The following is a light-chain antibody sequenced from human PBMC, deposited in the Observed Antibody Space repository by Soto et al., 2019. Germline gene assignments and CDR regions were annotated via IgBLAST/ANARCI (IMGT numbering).Light chain of an antibody. J-gene: IGLJ2*01. Sequence: QSVLTQPPSASGTPGQRVTISCSGSSSNIGSNYVYWYQQLPGTAPKLLIYRNNQRPSGVPDRFSGSKSGTSASQAISGLRSEDEADYYCAAWDDSLSGPRVVFGGETKRTVL. CDR3: AAWDDSLSGPRVV. CDR2: RNN. V-gene: IGLV1-47*01. CDR1: SSNIGSNY.